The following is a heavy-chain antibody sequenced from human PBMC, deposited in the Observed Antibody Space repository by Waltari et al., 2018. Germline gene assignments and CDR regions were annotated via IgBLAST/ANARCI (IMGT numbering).Heavy chain of an antibody. CDR3: ARHPNSYYDFWDGYFEAFDM. J-gene: IGHJ3*02. D-gene: IGHD3-3*01. V-gene: IGHV5-51*01. Sequence: EVQLVQSGAEVQKPGESLKLSCKASGYSFTTYWIGWVRQMPGKGLEWMGIIYPGDSDTRYSPSFEGKVTISADESISTAYLQWSSLKASDTAMYYCARHPNSYYDFWDGYFEAFDMWGRGTMVTVSS. CDR1: GYSFTTYW. CDR2: IYPGDSDT.